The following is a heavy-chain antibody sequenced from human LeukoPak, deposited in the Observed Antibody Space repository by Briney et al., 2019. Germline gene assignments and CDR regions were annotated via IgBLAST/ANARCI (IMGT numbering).Heavy chain of an antibody. D-gene: IGHD2-8*01. J-gene: IGHJ4*02. CDR2: ISSSSSYI. V-gene: IGHV3-21*01. CDR3: ARDANSMAPFDY. CDR1: GFTSSSYS. Sequence: GGSLRLSCAASGFTSSSYSMNWVRQAPGKGLEWVSSISSSSSYIYYADSVKGRFTISRDNAKNSLYLQMNSLRAEDTAVYYCARDANSMAPFDYWGQGTLVTVSS.